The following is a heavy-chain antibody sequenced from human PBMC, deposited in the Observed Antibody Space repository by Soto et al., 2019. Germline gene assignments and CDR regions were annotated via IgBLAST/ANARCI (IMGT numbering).Heavy chain of an antibody. CDR1: GFTFNNAW. CDR3: TTVDAVVLN. Sequence: EVQLVESGGGLVKPGGSLRLSCAASGFTFNNAWMSWVRQAPGGGLEWVGRIKRNIDGGTTDYAAPVKGRFAISRDDSNSILYLQMNSLKREDTAVYYCTTVDAVVLNWGQGILVTVSS. V-gene: IGHV3-15*01. CDR2: IKRNIDGGTT. J-gene: IGHJ4*02. D-gene: IGHD6-19*01.